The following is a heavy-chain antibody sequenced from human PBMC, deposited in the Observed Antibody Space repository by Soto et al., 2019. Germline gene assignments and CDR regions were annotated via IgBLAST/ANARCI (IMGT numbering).Heavy chain of an antibody. V-gene: IGHV4-59*01. D-gene: IGHD3-3*01. Sequence: KPSETLSLTCTVSGGSISSYYWSWIRQPPGKGLEWIGYIYYSGSTNYNPSLKGRVTISVDTSKNQFSLKLSSVTAADTAVYYCARDQYDFWSGYGSDAFDIWGQGTMVTVSS. CDR2: IYYSGST. CDR1: GGSISSYY. J-gene: IGHJ3*02. CDR3: ARDQYDFWSGYGSDAFDI.